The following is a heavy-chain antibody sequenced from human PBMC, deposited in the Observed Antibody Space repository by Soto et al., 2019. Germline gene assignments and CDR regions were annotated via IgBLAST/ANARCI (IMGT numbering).Heavy chain of an antibody. V-gene: IGHV3-73*01. CDR2: IRSKADSYAT. Sequence: PGGSLSLSCAASGFTFSNAWMNWVRQTSGKGLEWVGRIRSKADSYATAYAASVKGRFTISRDDSKNTVYLQMNSLKTEDTAVYYCSRNIDYAFDIWGQGTMVTVSS. CDR3: SRNIDYAFDI. CDR1: GFTFSNAW. J-gene: IGHJ3*02. D-gene: IGHD2-15*01.